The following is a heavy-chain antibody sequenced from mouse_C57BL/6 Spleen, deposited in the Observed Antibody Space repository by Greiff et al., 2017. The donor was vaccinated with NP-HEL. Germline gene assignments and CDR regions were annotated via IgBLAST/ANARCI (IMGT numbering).Heavy chain of an antibody. Sequence: EVQLQQSGAELVRPGASVKLSCTASGFNIKDDYMHWVKQRPEQGLEWIGWIDPENGDTEYASKFQGKATITTDTSSNTAYLQLSSLTSEDTAVYYCFYYSNYWFAYWGQGTLVTVSA. CDR2: IDPENGDT. CDR1: GFNIKDDY. J-gene: IGHJ3*01. V-gene: IGHV14-4*01. D-gene: IGHD2-5*01. CDR3: FYYSNYWFAY.